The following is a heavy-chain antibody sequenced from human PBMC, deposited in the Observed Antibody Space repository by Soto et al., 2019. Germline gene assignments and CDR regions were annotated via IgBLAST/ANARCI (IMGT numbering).Heavy chain of an antibody. D-gene: IGHD3-9*01. CDR3: ARVGYDIWTGYYRDAFDI. V-gene: IGHV4-30-4*01. Sequence: SETLSLTCTVSGGSISSGDYYWSWIRQPPGKGLEWIGYIYYSGSTYYNPSLKSRVTISVDTSKNQFSLKLSSVTAADTAVYYCARVGYDIWTGYYRDAFDIPAQRTMDTVSS. CDR1: GGSISSGDYY. J-gene: IGHJ3*02. CDR2: IYYSGST.